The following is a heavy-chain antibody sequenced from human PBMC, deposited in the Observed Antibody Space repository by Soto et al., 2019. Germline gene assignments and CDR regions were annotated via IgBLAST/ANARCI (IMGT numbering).Heavy chain of an antibody. CDR1: GGSISSGDYY. CDR3: ARTQDLYGSGSKNDY. Sequence: SETLSLTCTVSGGSISSGDYYWSWIRQPPGKGLEWIGYIYYSGSTYYNPSLKSRVTISVDTSKNQFSLKLSSVTAADTAVYYCARTQDLYGSGSKNDYWGQGTLVTVSS. CDR2: IYYSGST. J-gene: IGHJ4*02. V-gene: IGHV4-30-4*01. D-gene: IGHD3-10*01.